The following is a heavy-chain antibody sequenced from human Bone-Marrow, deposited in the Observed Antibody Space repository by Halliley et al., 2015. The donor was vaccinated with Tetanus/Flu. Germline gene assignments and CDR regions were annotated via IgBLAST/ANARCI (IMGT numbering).Heavy chain of an antibody. J-gene: IGHJ6*02. CDR2: IYYSGRT. V-gene: IGHV4-59*08. CDR3: ARGYNYGMDV. Sequence: TLSLTCTVSGDSMGTYFWSWIRQSPGKGLEWIGYIYYSGRTTYNPSLRSRVTISLDTSKKQFSLNLTSVTAADTAVYYCARGYNYGMDVWGQGTTVIVSS. CDR1: GDSMGTYF.